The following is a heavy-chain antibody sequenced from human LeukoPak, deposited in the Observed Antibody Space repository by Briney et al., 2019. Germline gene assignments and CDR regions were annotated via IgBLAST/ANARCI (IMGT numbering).Heavy chain of an antibody. D-gene: IGHD5-18*01. J-gene: IGHJ5*01. CDR3: ARSWTQSS. V-gene: IGHV3-21*06. CDR2: ISSNMNYK. Sequence: GGSLRLSCAASGFSFSGYSMNWVRQAPGKGLEWVSSISSNMNYKYYSDSVKGRFTISRDNAKSSVYLQMNSLRVEDSAVYYCARSWTQSSWGHGTLVTVSS. CDR1: GFSFSGYS.